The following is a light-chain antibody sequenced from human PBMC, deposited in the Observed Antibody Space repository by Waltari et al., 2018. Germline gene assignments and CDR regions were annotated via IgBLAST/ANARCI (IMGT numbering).Light chain of an antibody. Sequence: SSELTQDPAVSVALGQTVRLTCQGDSLRSYYASWYQQKPGQAPVLFIYGKNNRPSGIPDRFSGSSSGNTASLTITGAQAEDEADYYCNSRDSSGNHLRVFGGGTKLTVL. V-gene: IGLV3-19*01. CDR2: GKN. CDR3: NSRDSSGNHLRV. J-gene: IGLJ2*01. CDR1: SLRSYY.